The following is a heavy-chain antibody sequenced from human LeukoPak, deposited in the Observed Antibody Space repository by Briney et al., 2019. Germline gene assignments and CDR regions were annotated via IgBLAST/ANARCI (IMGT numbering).Heavy chain of an antibody. Sequence: PGGSLRLSCAASGFTFSTYGVHWVRQAPGKGLEWVAFIRYDGINKYYADSVKGRFTISRDNSKNTLYLQMNSLRAEDTAVYYCARVMGRYCSSTSCYVDYWGQGTLVTVSS. CDR1: GFTFSTYG. CDR3: ARVMGRYCSSTSCYVDY. D-gene: IGHD2-2*01. CDR2: IRYDGINK. J-gene: IGHJ4*02. V-gene: IGHV3-30*02.